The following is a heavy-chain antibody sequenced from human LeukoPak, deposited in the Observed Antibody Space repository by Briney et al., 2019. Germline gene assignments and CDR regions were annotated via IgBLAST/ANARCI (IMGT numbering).Heavy chain of an antibody. J-gene: IGHJ5*02. CDR1: GVSISGYY. CDR3: ARGIPHFDP. CDR2: IYTSGST. Sequence: PSETLSLTCSVSGVSISGYYWSWIRQPAGKGLKWIGRIYTSGSTNYNPSLKGRVTMSVDTSKNQFSLKMNSVTAADTAVYYCARGIPHFDPWGQGTLVTVSS. V-gene: IGHV4-4*07.